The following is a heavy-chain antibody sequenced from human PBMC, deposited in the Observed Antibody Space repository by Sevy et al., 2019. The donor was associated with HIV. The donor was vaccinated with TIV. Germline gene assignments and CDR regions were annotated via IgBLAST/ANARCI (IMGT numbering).Heavy chain of an antibody. D-gene: IGHD3-3*01. Sequence: SETLSLTCAVYGGSFSGYYWSWIRQPPGKGLEWIGEINHSGSTNYNPSLKSRVTISVDTSKNQFSLKLCSVTAADTAVYYCARGATYYDFWSGYYETYSSSWYTNYFDYWGQGTLVTVSS. CDR3: ARGATYYDFWSGYYETYSSSWYTNYFDY. CDR2: INHSGST. V-gene: IGHV4-34*01. J-gene: IGHJ4*02. CDR1: GGSFSGYY.